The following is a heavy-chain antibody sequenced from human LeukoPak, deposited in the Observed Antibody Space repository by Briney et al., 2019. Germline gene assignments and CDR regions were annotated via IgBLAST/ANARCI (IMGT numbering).Heavy chain of an antibody. V-gene: IGHV4-38-2*02. CDR3: ARVKTYYYYMDV. CDR2: IYHSGST. J-gene: IGHJ6*03. CDR1: GDSISSYY. Sequence: SETLSLTCTVSGDSISSYYWSWIRQPPGKGLEWIGSIYHSGSTYYNPSLKSRVTISVDTSKNQFSLKLSSVTAADTAVYYCARVKTYYYYMDVWGKGTTVTVSS.